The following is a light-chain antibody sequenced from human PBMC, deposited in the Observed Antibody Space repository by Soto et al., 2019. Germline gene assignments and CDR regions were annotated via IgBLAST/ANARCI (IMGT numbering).Light chain of an antibody. Sequence: QPVLTQPPSVSGAPGQRVTITCTGSSSNIGANYDVHWYQHLPGAAPKLLIYANNIRPSGVPDRFSGSRSGITASLAIAGLQAEDEANYFCQSYDTDSVVLGGGTKVTVL. CDR2: ANN. J-gene: IGLJ2*01. CDR3: QSYDTDSVV. V-gene: IGLV1-40*01. CDR1: SSNIGANYD.